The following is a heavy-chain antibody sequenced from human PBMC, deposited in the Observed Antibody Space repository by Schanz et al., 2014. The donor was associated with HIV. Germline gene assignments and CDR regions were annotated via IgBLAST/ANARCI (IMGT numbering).Heavy chain of an antibody. Sequence: VQLLESGGGLVQPGGSLRLSCAASGFTFSSYGMHWVRQAPGKGLEWVAVTLHDGSGTYYADSVRGRFTISRDNSKNTLDLQMNSLRVEDTAVYYCARPFRSGWFEGIRNDAFDIWGQGTMVIVSS. V-gene: IGHV3-30*03. D-gene: IGHD6-19*01. CDR3: ARPFRSGWFEGIRNDAFDI. CDR1: GFTFSSYG. CDR2: TLHDGSGT. J-gene: IGHJ3*02.